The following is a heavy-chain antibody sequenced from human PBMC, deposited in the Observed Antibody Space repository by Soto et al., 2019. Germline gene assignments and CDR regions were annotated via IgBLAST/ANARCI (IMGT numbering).Heavy chain of an antibody. V-gene: IGHV4-34*01. D-gene: IGHD6-13*01. CDR1: GGSFSGYY. J-gene: IGHJ4*02. Sequence: SETLSLTCAVYGGSFSGYYWSWIRQPPGKGLEWIGEINHSGSTNYNPSLKSRVIISVDTSKNQFSLKLSSVTAADTAVYYCARAQGYSSSWYNYWGQGTLVTVSS. CDR3: ARAQGYSSSWYNY. CDR2: INHSGST.